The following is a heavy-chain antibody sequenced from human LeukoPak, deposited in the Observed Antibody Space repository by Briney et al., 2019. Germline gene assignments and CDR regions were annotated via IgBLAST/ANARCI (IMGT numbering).Heavy chain of an antibody. CDR2: IRYDGRNT. Sequence: PGGSLRLSCAESGFTFSSYGMHWVRQAPGKGLDWVAFIRYDGRNTYYADSVKGRFTISRDNSKNTLYLQMNSLRVEDTAVYYCAKSGYNRFDYWGQGTLVTVSS. V-gene: IGHV3-30*02. J-gene: IGHJ4*02. CDR3: AKSGYNRFDY. CDR1: GFTFSSYG. D-gene: IGHD5-24*01.